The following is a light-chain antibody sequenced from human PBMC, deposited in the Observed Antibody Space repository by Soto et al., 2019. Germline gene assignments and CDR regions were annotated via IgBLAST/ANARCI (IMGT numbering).Light chain of an antibody. CDR3: QQYNSWPLT. CDR2: GAT. J-gene: IGKJ4*01. Sequence: EMLLTQSPATLSVSPGERATLACRASQSVSSNLAWYQQKTGQAPRLLIYGATYRDTGIPARFSGSGSGTEFTLTISSLQPEDFAVYYCQQYNSWPLTFGGGTKVDIK. CDR1: QSVSSN. V-gene: IGKV3-15*01.